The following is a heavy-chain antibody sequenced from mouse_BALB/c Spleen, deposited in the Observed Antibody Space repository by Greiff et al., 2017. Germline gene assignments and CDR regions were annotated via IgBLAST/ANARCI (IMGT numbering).Heavy chain of an antibody. V-gene: IGHV1-7*01. J-gene: IGHJ3*01. CDR2: INPSTGYT. CDR3: ARSGYRTLFAY. D-gene: IGHD2-14*01. Sequence: VQLQESGAELAKPGASVKMSCKASGYTFTSYWMHWVKQRPGQGLEWIGYINPSTGYTEYNQKFKDKATLTADKSSSTAYMQLSSLTSEDSAVYYCARSGYRTLFAYWGQGTLVTVSA. CDR1: GYTFTSYW.